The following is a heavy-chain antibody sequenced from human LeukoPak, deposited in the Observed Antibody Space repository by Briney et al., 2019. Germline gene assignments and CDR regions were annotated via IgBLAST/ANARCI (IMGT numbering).Heavy chain of an antibody. CDR2: INPQGDIT. V-gene: IGHV1-46*01. CDR1: GYTFTKYL. Sequence: ASVKVSCKTSGYTFTKYLIHWVRQAPGQGLEWMGTINPQGDITNYAQRLQGRITLTEDTPTSTVYMELSSLTSEDTAVYYCARPSYCVADNCGYWLDPWGPGTLVTVSS. CDR3: ARPSYCVADNCGYWLDP. D-gene: IGHD2-21*01. J-gene: IGHJ5*02.